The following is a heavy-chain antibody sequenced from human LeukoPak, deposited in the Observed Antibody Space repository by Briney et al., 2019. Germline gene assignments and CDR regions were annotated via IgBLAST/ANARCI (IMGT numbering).Heavy chain of an antibody. CDR2: IKQDGSEK. CDR1: GFTFSSYW. D-gene: IGHD3-10*01. Sequence: GGSLRLSCAASGFTFSSYWMTWVRQSPGKGLEWVANIKQDGSEKYHVDSVKGRFTVSRDNAKNSLYLEMNSLRAEDTAVYYCTRGGQAGTGDYWGQGTLVTVSS. J-gene: IGHJ4*02. V-gene: IGHV3-7*01. CDR3: TRGGQAGTGDY.